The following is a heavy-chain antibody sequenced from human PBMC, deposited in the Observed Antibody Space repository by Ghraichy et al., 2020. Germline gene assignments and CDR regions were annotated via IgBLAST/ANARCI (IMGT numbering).Heavy chain of an antibody. D-gene: IGHD2-2*01. CDR3: ARAEYQVRRGMDV. V-gene: IGHV1-2*04. Sequence: ASVKVSCKASGYTFTGYYIHWVRQAPGQGLEWMGRINPNSGDTNYAQKFQDWVTMTRDTSISTAYMELSRLKSDDTAVYYCARAEYQVRRGMDVWGQGTTVTVPS. CDR2: INPNSGDT. CDR1: GYTFTGYY. J-gene: IGHJ6*02.